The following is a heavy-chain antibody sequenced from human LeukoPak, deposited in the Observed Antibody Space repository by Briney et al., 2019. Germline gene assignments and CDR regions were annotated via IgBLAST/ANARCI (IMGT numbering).Heavy chain of an antibody. CDR1: SGSISRGDYY. D-gene: IGHD3-22*01. CDR2: IYYSGST. J-gene: IGHJ4*02. CDR3: ARVDRHYDSSGYYYKFEY. V-gene: IGHV4-30-4*01. Sequence: SETLSLTCTVSSGSISRGDYYWSWIRQPPGKGLEWIGYIYYSGSTYYNPSLKSRVTISVDTSKNQFSLKLSSVTAADTAVYYCARVDRHYDSSGYYYKFEYWGQGTLVTVSS.